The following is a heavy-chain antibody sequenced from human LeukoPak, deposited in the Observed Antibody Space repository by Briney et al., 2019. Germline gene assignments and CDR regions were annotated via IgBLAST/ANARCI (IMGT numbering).Heavy chain of an antibody. Sequence: GGSLRLSCAASGFTFSNYTMHWVRQAPGKGLEWVAIISYDGNKKYYADSVKGRFTISRDNSKNTLYLQMNSLRVEDTAVYYCARDNYDILTAHREDWFDPWGQGTLVTVSS. CDR3: ARDNYDILTAHREDWFDP. CDR1: GFTFSNYT. CDR2: ISYDGNKK. J-gene: IGHJ5*02. V-gene: IGHV3-30-3*01. D-gene: IGHD3-9*01.